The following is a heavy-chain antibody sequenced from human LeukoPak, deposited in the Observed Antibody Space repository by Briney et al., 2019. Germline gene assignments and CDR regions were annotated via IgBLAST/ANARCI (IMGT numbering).Heavy chain of an antibody. D-gene: IGHD6-19*01. CDR2: IYHSGST. CDR3: AREDGYSSGWGEY. V-gene: IGHV4-38-2*02. CDR1: GYSISSGYY. Sequence: PSETLSLTCAVSGYSISSGYYWGWIRQPPGKVLEWIGSIYHSGSTYYNPSLKSRVTISVDTSKNQFSLKLSSVTTADTAVYYCAREDGYSSGWGEYWGQGTLVTVSS. J-gene: IGHJ4*02.